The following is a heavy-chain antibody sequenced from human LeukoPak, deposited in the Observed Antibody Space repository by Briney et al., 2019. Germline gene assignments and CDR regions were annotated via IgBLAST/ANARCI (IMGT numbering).Heavy chain of an antibody. CDR2: ISGSGGST. V-gene: IGHV3-23*01. D-gene: IGHD5-18*01. Sequence: GGSLRLSCAASGFTFSSYAMSWVRQAPGKGLEWVSAISGSGGSTYYADSVKGRFTISRDNSKNTLYMLMNSLRAEDTAVYYCAKSWAMVSWSDYWGQGTLVTVSS. CDR3: AKSWAMVSWSDY. CDR1: GFTFSSYA. J-gene: IGHJ4*02.